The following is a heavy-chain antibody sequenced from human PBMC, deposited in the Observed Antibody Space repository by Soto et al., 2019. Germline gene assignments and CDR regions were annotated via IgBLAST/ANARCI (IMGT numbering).Heavy chain of an antibody. CDR3: ARDRGIVGATQYYFDY. CDR1: GFTFSNYY. V-gene: IGHV3-11*01. D-gene: IGHD1-26*01. CDR2: ITNSGSTI. J-gene: IGHJ4*02. Sequence: QVQLVESGGGLVKPGGSLRLSCAASGFTFSNYYMSWIRQAPGKGLEWSSYITNSGSTIYYADSVKGRFTISRDNAKNSLYLQMNSLRAEDTAVYYCARDRGIVGATQYYFDYWGQGTLVTVSS.